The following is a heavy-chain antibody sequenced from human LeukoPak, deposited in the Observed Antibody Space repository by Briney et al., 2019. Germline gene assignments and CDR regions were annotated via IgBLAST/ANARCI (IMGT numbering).Heavy chain of an antibody. D-gene: IGHD2/OR15-2a*01. Sequence: SETLSLTCTVSGGFITTYYWSWVRQSPGKGLEWIGYIYHGGDTNYNPSLKSRVTISVDTSKNQVSLTLNFVTAADTDVYYCARTQFYRRGFDHWGQGTLVTVSS. J-gene: IGHJ4*02. CDR1: GGFITTYY. CDR2: IYHGGDT. V-gene: IGHV4-59*01. CDR3: ARTQFYRRGFDH.